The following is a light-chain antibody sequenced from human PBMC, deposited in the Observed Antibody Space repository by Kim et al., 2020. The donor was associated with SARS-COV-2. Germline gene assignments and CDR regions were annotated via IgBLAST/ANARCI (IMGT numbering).Light chain of an antibody. Sequence: SYELTQPPSVSVSPGQTASITCSGDKLGDKYACWYLQKPGQSPVLVIYQDSKRPSGIPERFSGSNSGNTATLTISGTQAMDEADYYCQAWDSSTAVVFGGGTQLTVL. CDR2: QDS. J-gene: IGLJ2*01. V-gene: IGLV3-1*01. CDR3: QAWDSSTAVV. CDR1: KLGDKY.